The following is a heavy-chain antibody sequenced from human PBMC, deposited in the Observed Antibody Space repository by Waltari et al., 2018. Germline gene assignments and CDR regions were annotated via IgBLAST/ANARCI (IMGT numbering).Heavy chain of an antibody. J-gene: IGHJ4*02. CDR3: AREVGGPRPDRGY. Sequence: QVQLVESGGGLVKPGGSMSLSCAAPAFTFSEHYISWIRQAPGKGLEWVSYISSSGSTIYYADSVKGRFTISRDNAKNSLYLQMNSLRAEDTAVYYCAREVGGPRPDRGYWGQGTLVTVSS. CDR1: AFTFSEHY. CDR2: ISSSGSTI. V-gene: IGHV3-11*01. D-gene: IGHD2-15*01.